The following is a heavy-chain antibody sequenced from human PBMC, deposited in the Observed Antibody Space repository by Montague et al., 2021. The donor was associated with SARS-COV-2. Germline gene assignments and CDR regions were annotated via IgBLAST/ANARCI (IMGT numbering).Heavy chain of an antibody. D-gene: IGHD2-2*01. Sequence: SLRLSCAASGFTFTHYEMNWVRQAPGKGLEWVSYISSSGSIIYYADSVKGRFTISRDVAKYSLYLQMSSLRAEDTAVYYCARDREYCSSASCYDIYYGMDVWSPGTTVTVSS. J-gene: IGHJ6*02. CDR1: GFTFTHYE. CDR2: ISSSGSII. CDR3: ARDREYCSSASCYDIYYGMDV. V-gene: IGHV3-48*03.